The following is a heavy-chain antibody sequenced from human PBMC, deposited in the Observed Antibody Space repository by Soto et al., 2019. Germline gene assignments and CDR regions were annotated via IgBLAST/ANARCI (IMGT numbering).Heavy chain of an antibody. Sequence: HLQLRESGPGLVKPSETLSLTCVVSGVSITSNGYWWGWIRQPPGKGLEWIGNIYDSGHCFYNPSLESRVTISADTTKNQVSLKLTSVTAADTAVYYCAKRAYGDPFDPWGQGTLVTVSS. CDR2: IYDSGHC. CDR1: GVSITSNGYW. J-gene: IGHJ5*02. CDR3: AKRAYGDPFDP. V-gene: IGHV4-39*01. D-gene: IGHD4-17*01.